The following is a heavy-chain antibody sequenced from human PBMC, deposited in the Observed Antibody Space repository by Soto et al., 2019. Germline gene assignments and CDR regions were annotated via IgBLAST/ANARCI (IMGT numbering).Heavy chain of an antibody. CDR3: TTTKARREPPTNDF. CDR2: IKSDAYGGAI. CDR1: GFTFSNAW. Sequence: EVQLVESGGGLVKPGGSLRLSCAGSGFTFSNAWMSWVRRAPGKGLEWVGRIKSDAYGGAIDYAAPVKGRFTISRDNSKNTLFLQMNSLRAEETAVYPCTTTKARREPPTNDFWGHGTPVIVSS. D-gene: IGHD1-1*01. J-gene: IGHJ4*01. V-gene: IGHV3-15*01.